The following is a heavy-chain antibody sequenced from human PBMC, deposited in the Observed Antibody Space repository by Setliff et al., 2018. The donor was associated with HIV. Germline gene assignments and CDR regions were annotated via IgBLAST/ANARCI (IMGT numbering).Heavy chain of an antibody. CDR2: VSPGGTT. J-gene: IGHJ4*02. Sequence: SETLSLTCAVSGYSISSGYYWGWILQPPGEGLEWIGSVSPGGTTYYNPSLKSRVTISVDTSQNQVSLKLTSVTAADTAVYYCARGGATGTTRLDYWGQGTLVTVSS. V-gene: IGHV4-38-2*01. D-gene: IGHD1-7*01. CDR3: ARGGATGTTRLDY. CDR1: GYSISSGYY.